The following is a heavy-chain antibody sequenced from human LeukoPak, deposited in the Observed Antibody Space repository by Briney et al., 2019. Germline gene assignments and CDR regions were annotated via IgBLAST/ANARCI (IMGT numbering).Heavy chain of an antibody. Sequence: RASVTVSCKASGYTFTGYYMHWVRQAPGQGLEWMGGIIPIFGTANYAQKFQGRVTITADESTSTAYMELSSLRSEDTAVYYCAIQARIAVAGSYDYWGQGTLVTVSS. V-gene: IGHV1-69*13. CDR2: IIPIFGTA. CDR1: GYTFTGYY. CDR3: AIQARIAVAGSYDY. J-gene: IGHJ4*02. D-gene: IGHD6-19*01.